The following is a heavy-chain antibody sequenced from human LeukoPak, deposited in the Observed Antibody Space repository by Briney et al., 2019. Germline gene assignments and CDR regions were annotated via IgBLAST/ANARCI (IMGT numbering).Heavy chain of an antibody. Sequence: ASVKVSCKASGYTFTSYYMHWVRQAPGQGLEWMGIINPSGGSTSYAQKFQGRVTMTRDMSTSTVYMELSRLRSDDTAVYYCATGGYSGYDEGTGPGDYWGQGTLVTVSS. D-gene: IGHD5-12*01. CDR1: GYTFTSYY. J-gene: IGHJ4*02. CDR2: INPSGGST. CDR3: ATGGYSGYDEGTGPGDY. V-gene: IGHV1-46*01.